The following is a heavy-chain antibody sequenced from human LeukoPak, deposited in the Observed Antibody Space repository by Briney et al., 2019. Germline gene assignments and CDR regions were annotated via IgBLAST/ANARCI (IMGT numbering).Heavy chain of an antibody. CDR1: GGSFSGYY. CDR2: IYHSGST. V-gene: IGHV4-34*01. CDR3: ARSHLENYYGSGSYYFDY. Sequence: PSETLSLTCAVYGGSFSGYYWSWIRQPPGKGLEWIGEIYHSGSTNYNPSLKSRVTISVDTSKNQFSLKLSSVTAADTAVYYCARSHLENYYGSGSYYFDYWGQGTLVTVSS. J-gene: IGHJ4*02. D-gene: IGHD3-10*01.